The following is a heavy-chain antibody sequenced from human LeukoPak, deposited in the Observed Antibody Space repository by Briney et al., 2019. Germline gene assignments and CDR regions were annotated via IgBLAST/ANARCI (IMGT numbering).Heavy chain of an antibody. CDR1: EFTFRMYW. V-gene: IGHV3-7*03. J-gene: IGHJ6*03. D-gene: IGHD2-15*01. Sequence: GGSLRLSCAAYEFTFRMYWMSWVRQAPGKGLEWVANIKQDGGEKYYVDSVKGRFTISRDNAKNSLYLEMNSLRDEDTALYYCARGGGSIRHSYYYYVDVWGKGTSVTVSS. CDR3: ARGGGSIRHSYYYYVDV. CDR2: IKQDGGEK.